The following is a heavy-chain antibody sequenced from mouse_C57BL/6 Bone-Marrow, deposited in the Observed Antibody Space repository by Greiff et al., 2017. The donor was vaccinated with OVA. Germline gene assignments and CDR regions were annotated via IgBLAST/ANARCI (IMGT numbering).Heavy chain of an antibody. J-gene: IGHJ1*03. CDR2: IDPNSGGT. CDR3: AREAFYYDLGWYFDV. D-gene: IGHD2-4*01. CDR1: GYTFTSYW. Sequence: VQLKQPGAELVKPGASVKLSCKASGYTFTSYWMHWVKQRPGRGLEWIGRIDPNSGGTKYNEKFKSKATLTVDKPSSTAYMQLSSLTSEDSEVYYCAREAFYYDLGWYFDVWGTGTTVTVSS. V-gene: IGHV1-72*01.